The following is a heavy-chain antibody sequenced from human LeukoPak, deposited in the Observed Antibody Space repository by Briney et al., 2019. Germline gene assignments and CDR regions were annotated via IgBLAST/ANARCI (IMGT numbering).Heavy chain of an antibody. Sequence: ASVTVSCKASGYTFSSYYIHWMRQAPGQGLEWMGVINPNGGSTTFAQKFQGRVTMTRDTSTSTVYMEMSSLRSADTALYYCARDPEANWAFFDHWGQGTLVTVSS. D-gene: IGHD7-27*01. CDR3: ARDPEANWAFFDH. J-gene: IGHJ4*02. V-gene: IGHV1-46*01. CDR1: GYTFSSYY. CDR2: INPNGGST.